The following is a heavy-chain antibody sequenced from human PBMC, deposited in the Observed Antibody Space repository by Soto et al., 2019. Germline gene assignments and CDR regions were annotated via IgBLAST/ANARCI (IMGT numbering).Heavy chain of an antibody. CDR2: ISSSSSTI. D-gene: IGHD5-18*01. V-gene: IGHV3-48*02. CDR3: ARERGYSYRGGEYYFDY. J-gene: IGHJ4*02. CDR1: GFTFSSYS. Sequence: GGSLRLSCAASGFTFSSYSMNWVRQAPGKGLEWVSYISSSSSTIYYADSVKGRFTISRDNAKNSLYLQMNSLRDEDTAVYYCARERGYSYRGGEYYFDYWGQGTLVTVSS.